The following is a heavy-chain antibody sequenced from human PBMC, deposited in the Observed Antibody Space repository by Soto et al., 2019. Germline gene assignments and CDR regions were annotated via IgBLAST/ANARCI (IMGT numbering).Heavy chain of an antibody. CDR3: AREGVSGMDV. V-gene: IGHV1-8*01. J-gene: IGHJ6*02. CDR2: MNPNSANT. Sequence: QVQLVQSGAEVKKPGASVKVSCKASGYTFTSYDVNWVRQAPGQGLEWMGGMNPNSANTGYAQKFQSRVTMTRNTSKITAYIELNSLRSEDTAVYYCAREGVSGMDVWGQGTTVTVSS. D-gene: IGHD3-16*01. CDR1: GYTFTSYD.